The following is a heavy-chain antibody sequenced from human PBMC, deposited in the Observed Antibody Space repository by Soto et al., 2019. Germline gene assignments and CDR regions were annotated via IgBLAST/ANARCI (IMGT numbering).Heavy chain of an antibody. D-gene: IGHD3-10*01. J-gene: IGHJ4*02. V-gene: IGHV3-48*01. CDR3: ARDRSPGSIRGVVRQTDFDN. CDR1: GFTFSRYS. CDR2: IGSSGTPI. Sequence: EVQLVESEGGLVQPGGSLRLSCAASGFTFSRYSMNWVRQAPGKGLEWVAYIGSSGTPIYYADSVKGRFTISRDNALNSLSLQMNSLRAEDTAVYYCARDRSPGSIRGVVRQTDFDNWGQVTLVTVSS.